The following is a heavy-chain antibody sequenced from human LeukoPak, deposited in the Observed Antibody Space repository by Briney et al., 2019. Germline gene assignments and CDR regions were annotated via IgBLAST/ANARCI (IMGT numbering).Heavy chain of an antibody. J-gene: IGHJ4*02. CDR1: GFTFSSYW. Sequence: KSGGSLRLSCAASGFTFSSYWMHWVRQAPGKGLVWVSRINTDGSSTSYADSVKGRFTISRDNAKNTLYLQMNSLRVEDTAVYYCAKDNFLIWQQPEYWGQGSLVTVSS. V-gene: IGHV3-74*01. CDR3: AKDNFLIWQQPEY. CDR2: INTDGSST. D-gene: IGHD6-13*01.